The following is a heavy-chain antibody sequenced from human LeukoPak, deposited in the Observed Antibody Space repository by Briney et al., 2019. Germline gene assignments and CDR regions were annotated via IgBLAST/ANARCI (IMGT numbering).Heavy chain of an antibody. CDR1: GFAFSSYA. CDR2: ITGSVGST. D-gene: IGHD5-18*01. V-gene: IGHV3-23*01. Sequence: PGGSLRLSCAASGFAFSSYAMSWVRQAPGKELEWVSAITGSVGSTSYADSVRGRFTISRDNSKNTLFLQMNSLRAEDTAVYYCAKGMSDTSMFAFDYWGQGTLVTVSS. J-gene: IGHJ4*02. CDR3: AKGMSDTSMFAFDY.